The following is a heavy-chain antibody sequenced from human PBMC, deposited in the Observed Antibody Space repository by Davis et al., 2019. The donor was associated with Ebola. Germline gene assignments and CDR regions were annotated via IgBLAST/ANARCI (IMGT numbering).Heavy chain of an antibody. Sequence: GGSLRLSCAASGFTFRGSAMHWVRQASGKGLEWVGRIRSKANSYATAYAASVKGRFTISRDDSKNTAYLQMNSLKTEDTAVYYCTSSTVTQGTPDDYWGQGTLVTVSS. J-gene: IGHJ4*02. CDR1: GFTFRGSA. CDR3: TSSTVTQGTPDDY. CDR2: IRSKANSYAT. V-gene: IGHV3-73*01. D-gene: IGHD4-17*01.